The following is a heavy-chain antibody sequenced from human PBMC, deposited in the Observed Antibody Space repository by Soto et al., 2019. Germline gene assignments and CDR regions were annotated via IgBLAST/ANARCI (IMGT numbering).Heavy chain of an antibody. CDR2: INPSSGGT. CDR1: GYTFIDYY. V-gene: IGHV1-2*02. J-gene: IGHJ6*02. D-gene: IGHD3-16*01. CDR3: ARDRRYDWPATNCHALSGVDD. Sequence: QVQLVQSGAEVKKPGASVKVSCTATGYTFIDYYMHWVRQAPGQGLEWMGWINPSSGGTHYAQKFQGRVAMTRDTSISIFYMQVSRLKSDDTAMYYCARDRRYDWPATNCHALSGVDDWGQGTRVTVSS.